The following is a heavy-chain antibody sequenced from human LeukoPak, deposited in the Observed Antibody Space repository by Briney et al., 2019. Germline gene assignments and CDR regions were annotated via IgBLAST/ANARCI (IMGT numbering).Heavy chain of an antibody. CDR1: GFTFSTSW. D-gene: IGHD4-11*01. Sequence: GGSLRLSCAASGFTFSTSWMTWVRQAPGKGLERVAIINVDDSSKSYLDSAKGRFTISRDNARNSLFLQMNNLRAEDTAVYYCARDRAYSTLDFWGQGTLVAVSS. V-gene: IGHV3-7*01. CDR3: ARDRAYSTLDF. J-gene: IGHJ4*02. CDR2: INVDDSSK.